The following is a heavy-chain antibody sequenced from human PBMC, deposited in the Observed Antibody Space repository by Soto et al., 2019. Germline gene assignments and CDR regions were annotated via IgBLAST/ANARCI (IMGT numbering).Heavy chain of an antibody. Sequence: SETLSLTCAVCGGSFSGYYWSWIRQPPGKGLEWIGEINHSGSTNYNPSLKSRVTISVDTSKNQFSLKLSSVTAADTAVYYCARHTPTRDYGEGENWFDPWGQGTLVTVSS. V-gene: IGHV4-34*01. CDR1: GGSFSGYY. CDR2: INHSGST. D-gene: IGHD4-17*01. CDR3: ARHTPTRDYGEGENWFDP. J-gene: IGHJ5*02.